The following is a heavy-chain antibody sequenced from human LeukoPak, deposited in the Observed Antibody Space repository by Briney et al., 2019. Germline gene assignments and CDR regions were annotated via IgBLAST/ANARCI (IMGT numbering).Heavy chain of an antibody. V-gene: IGHV1-18*01. CDR2: ISAYNGNT. CDR3: ARDSITMIVVVIGDAFDI. CDR1: GYTFTSYG. J-gene: IGHJ3*02. D-gene: IGHD3-22*01. Sequence: ASVKVSCKASGYTFTSYGISWVRQAPGQGLEWMGWISAYNGNTNYAQKLQGRVTMTTDTSTSTAYMELRSLRSDDTAVYYCARDSITMIVVVIGDAFDIWGQGTMVTVSS.